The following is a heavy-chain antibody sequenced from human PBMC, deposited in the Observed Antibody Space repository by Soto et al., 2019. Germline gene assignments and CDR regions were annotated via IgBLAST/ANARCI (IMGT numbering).Heavy chain of an antibody. D-gene: IGHD6-19*01. Sequence: QERLQESGPGLVKPSETLSLPCSVSGGSINGYYWNWIRQPPGKGLEWLGNVYFSGSTHYNPSLAARLTISVDTSKKQISLKLRSVTAADTAVYDCARQEAGPGTPFDSWGQGTLVSVSS. CDR3: ARQEAGPGTPFDS. V-gene: IGHV4-59*01. CDR2: VYFSGST. CDR1: GGSINGYY. J-gene: IGHJ4*02.